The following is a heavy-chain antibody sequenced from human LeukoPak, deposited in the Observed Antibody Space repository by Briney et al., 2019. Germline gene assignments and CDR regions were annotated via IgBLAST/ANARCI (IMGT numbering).Heavy chain of an antibody. CDR1: GFTFKTYA. D-gene: IGHD1-26*01. CDR3: AKRVGGTPDN. J-gene: IGHJ4*02. V-gene: IGHV3-23*01. Sequence: GGSLRLSCAASGFTFKTYAMMWVRQAPGKGLEWVSAIGGDGVSRDYSDSVKGRSTISRDNSKNTLYLQMNSLRVEDTALYFCAKRVGGTPDNWGLGTLVTVSS. CDR2: IGGDGVSR.